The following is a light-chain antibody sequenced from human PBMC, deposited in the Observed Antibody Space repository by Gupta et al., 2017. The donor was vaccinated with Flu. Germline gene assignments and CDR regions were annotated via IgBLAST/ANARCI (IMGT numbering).Light chain of an antibody. CDR2: GAS. Sequence: VLMPQSPATLSVSPGETATLFCRASQSVGSKLAWYQQKPGRTPRLLIYGASTRATDFTARSMCSGFGTGVTLTITIRQLEDYAFYNSRHHRNCPPSTFGQGTKVDI. V-gene: IGKV3-15*01. CDR1: QSVGSK. J-gene: IGKJ2*01. CDR3: RHHRNCPPST.